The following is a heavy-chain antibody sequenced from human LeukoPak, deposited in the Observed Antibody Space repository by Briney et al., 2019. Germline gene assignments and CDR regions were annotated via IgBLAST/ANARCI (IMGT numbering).Heavy chain of an antibody. CDR1: GVSINSYY. Sequence: SETLSLTCTVSGVSINSYYWSWIRQPPGKGLEWIGYVYNSGSANYNPALKSRVTILVDTSKNQFSLKLSSVTAADTAVYYCARDSQTTVLTALSLWGQGTLVTVSS. CDR3: ARDSQTTVLTALSL. CDR2: VYNSGSA. J-gene: IGHJ4*02. V-gene: IGHV4-4*08. D-gene: IGHD4-23*01.